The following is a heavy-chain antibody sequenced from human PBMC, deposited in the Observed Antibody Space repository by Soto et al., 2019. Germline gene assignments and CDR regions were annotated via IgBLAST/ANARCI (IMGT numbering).Heavy chain of an antibody. Sequence: EVQLVQSGAEVKKPGESLRISCKGSGYSFTSYWISWVRQMPGKGLEWMGRIDPSDSYTNYSPSFQGHVTISAEKSIITAYLQWSSLKASDTAMYYCARRFDYGANFDYWGQGALVTVFS. CDR2: IDPSDSYT. V-gene: IGHV5-10-1*03. D-gene: IGHD4-17*01. J-gene: IGHJ4*02. CDR3: ARRFDYGANFDY. CDR1: GYSFTSYW.